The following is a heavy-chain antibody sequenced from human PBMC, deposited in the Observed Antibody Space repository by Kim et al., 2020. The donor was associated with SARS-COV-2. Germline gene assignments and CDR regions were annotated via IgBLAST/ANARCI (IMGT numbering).Heavy chain of an antibody. CDR3: ARSVAGEGDPAY. Sequence: GGSLRLSCAASGFTFSSYNMNWVRQAPGKGLEWVSSISTSSSYIYYADSVKGRFTISRDNAKNSLYLQVNSLRAEDTAVYYCARSVAGEGDPAYWGQGTLVTVSS. CDR1: GFTFSSYN. J-gene: IGHJ4*02. CDR2: ISTSSSYI. D-gene: IGHD3-16*01. V-gene: IGHV3-21*01.